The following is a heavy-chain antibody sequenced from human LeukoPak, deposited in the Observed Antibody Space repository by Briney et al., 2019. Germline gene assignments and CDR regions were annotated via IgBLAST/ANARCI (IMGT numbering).Heavy chain of an antibody. J-gene: IGHJ3*02. V-gene: IGHV3-23*01. CDR3: AKSPAFWLEETGTAFDI. CDR2: ISTISST. CDR1: GDIFSTFA. D-gene: IGHD2/OR15-2a*01. Sequence: PGGSLRPSCAASGDIFSTFAMSWVRQAPGRGLERVSGISTISSTFYADSVKGRFTISRDNSKNTLYLQMNSLRAEDTAVYYCAKSPAFWLEETGTAFDIWGRGTMVTVSS.